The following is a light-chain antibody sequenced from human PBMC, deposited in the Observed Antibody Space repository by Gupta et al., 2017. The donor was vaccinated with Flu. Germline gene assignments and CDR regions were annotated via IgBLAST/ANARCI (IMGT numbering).Light chain of an antibody. J-gene: IGKJ4*01. CDR2: DAS. Sequence: IVLPQSPPTLSLSPGERATLSCRASQSVSSYLAWYQQKPGQAPRLLIYDASNRATGIPAIFSGSGSGTDFTRTISSLEPEDFAVYYGQQRSNWPPAFGGGTKVEIK. CDR1: QSVSSY. V-gene: IGKV3-11*01. CDR3: QQRSNWPPA.